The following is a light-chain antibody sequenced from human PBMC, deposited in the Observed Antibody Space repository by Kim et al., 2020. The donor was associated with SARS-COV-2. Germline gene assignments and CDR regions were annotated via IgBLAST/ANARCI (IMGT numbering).Light chain of an antibody. J-gene: IGLJ7*01. Sequence: ALGQPARSTCQGDSLRRYYASRYQQKQGQDAVLLIYGKNNRPPGITDRFSGSSSGKTASLTITGAQAEDDADYYCNYRHSSGNHAVFGGGTQLTVL. V-gene: IGLV3-19*01. CDR3: NYRHSSGNHAV. CDR1: SLRRYY. CDR2: GKN.